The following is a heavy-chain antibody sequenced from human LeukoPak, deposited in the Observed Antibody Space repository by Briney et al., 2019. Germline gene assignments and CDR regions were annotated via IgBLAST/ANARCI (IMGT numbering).Heavy chain of an antibody. CDR3: ARGLLSGWYYFDY. D-gene: IGHD6-19*01. V-gene: IGHV1-18*01. CDR1: GYTFTSYG. CDR2: ISAYNGNT. J-gene: IGHJ4*02. Sequence: ASVKVSCKASGYTFTSYGISWVRQAPGQGLEWMGWISAYNGNTNYAQKLQGRVTMTRNTSISTAYMELSSLRSEDTAVYYCARGLLSGWYYFDYWGQGTLVTVSS.